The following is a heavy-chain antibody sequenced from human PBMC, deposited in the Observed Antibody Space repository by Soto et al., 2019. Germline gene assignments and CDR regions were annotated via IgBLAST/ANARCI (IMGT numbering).Heavy chain of an antibody. CDR2: IYNSGST. V-gene: IGHV4-59*01. D-gene: IGHD3-10*01. Sequence: SETLSLTCSVSGGSISGYYWTWLRQASGKSLEWIGYIYNSGSTKYNPSLKSRVAMSADTSKNLFSLKLSSVTAADTAVYFCARARVTGNFQHWGQGTLVTVS. J-gene: IGHJ1*01. CDR3: ARARVTGNFQH. CDR1: GGSISGYY.